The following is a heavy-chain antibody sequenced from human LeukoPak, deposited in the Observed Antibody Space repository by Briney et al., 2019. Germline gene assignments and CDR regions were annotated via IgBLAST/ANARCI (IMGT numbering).Heavy chain of an antibody. D-gene: IGHD3-16*01. Sequence: PGGSLRLSCAASGFTVSSNYINWVRQAPGKGLEWVSSISGLSTHIYYGDSVKGRFSISRDNAKNSVYLQMNSLGVEDTAIYYCGRAFPPLRTSSAGDLWGQGILVTVSS. V-gene: IGHV3-21*01. J-gene: IGHJ4*02. CDR3: GRAFPPLRTSSAGDL. CDR2: ISGLSTHI. CDR1: GFTVSSNY.